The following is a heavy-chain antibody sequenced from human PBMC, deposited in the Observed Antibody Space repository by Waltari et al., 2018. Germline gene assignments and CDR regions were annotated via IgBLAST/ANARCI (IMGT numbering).Heavy chain of an antibody. Sequence: QVQLVQSGAEVKKPGASVKVSCKASGYTFTSYGISWVRQAPGQGLEWMGWISAYNGNTNYAQKLQGRVTMTTDTSTSTAYMELRSLRSDDTAVYYCARDRVYYGSGSQISYYYGMDVWGQGTTVTVSS. D-gene: IGHD3-10*01. CDR2: ISAYNGNT. V-gene: IGHV1-18*01. CDR3: ARDRVYYGSGSQISYYYGMDV. J-gene: IGHJ6*02. CDR1: GYTFTSYG.